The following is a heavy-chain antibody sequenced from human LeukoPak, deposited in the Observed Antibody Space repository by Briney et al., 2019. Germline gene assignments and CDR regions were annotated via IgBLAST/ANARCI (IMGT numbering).Heavy chain of an antibody. V-gene: IGHV3-23*01. D-gene: IGHD3-22*01. CDR1: GFTFSSYA. CDR2: ISGSGGST. J-gene: IGHJ4*02. CDR3: AKDIIVVTHGDY. Sequence: VGSLRLSCAASGFTFSSYAMSWVRQATGKGLEWVSAISGSGGSTYYVDSVKGRFTISRDNSKNTLYLQMNSLRAEDTAVYYCAKDIIVVTHGDYWGQGTLVTVSS.